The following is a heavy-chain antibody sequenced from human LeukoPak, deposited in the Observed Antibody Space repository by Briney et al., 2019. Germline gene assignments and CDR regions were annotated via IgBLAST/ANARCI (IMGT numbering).Heavy chain of an antibody. D-gene: IGHD1/OR15-1a*01. V-gene: IGHV1-2*04. CDR3: ARAGTTSDGIDV. CDR1: GYTFTGYY. J-gene: IGHJ6*02. Sequence: ASVKVSCKASGYTFTGYYMHWVRQAPGQGLEWMGWINPNSGGTNYAQKFQGWVTMTRDTSISTAYMELSRLRSDDTAVYYCARAGTTSDGIDVWGQGTTVTVSS. CDR2: INPNSGGT.